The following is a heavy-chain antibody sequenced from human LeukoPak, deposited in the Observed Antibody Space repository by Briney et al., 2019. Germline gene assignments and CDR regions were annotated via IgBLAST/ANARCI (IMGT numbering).Heavy chain of an antibody. Sequence: GGSLRLSCAASGFTFDDYAMHWVRQAPGKSLEWVSGISWNSGSIGYADSVKGRFTISRDNAKNSLYLQMNNLRVEDMAVLYCAKDWNWAIDYWGQGTLVTVSS. D-gene: IGHD1-7*01. CDR3: AKDWNWAIDY. CDR1: GFTFDDYA. V-gene: IGHV3-9*03. CDR2: ISWNSGSI. J-gene: IGHJ4*02.